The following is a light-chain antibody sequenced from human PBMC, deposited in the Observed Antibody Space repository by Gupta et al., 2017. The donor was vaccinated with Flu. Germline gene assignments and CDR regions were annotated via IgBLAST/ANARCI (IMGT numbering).Light chain of an antibody. Sequence: EIELTQSPATLSLSPGERATLSCRASQRVSTYLAWYQKKPGQAPRLLIYDASNRATGIPARFSGSGSGTDFTLTISSREPEDFAVYYCQKRSNWPPYTFGQGTRLEIK. CDR3: QKRSNWPPYT. J-gene: IGKJ2*01. CDR1: QRVSTY. CDR2: DAS. V-gene: IGKV3-11*01.